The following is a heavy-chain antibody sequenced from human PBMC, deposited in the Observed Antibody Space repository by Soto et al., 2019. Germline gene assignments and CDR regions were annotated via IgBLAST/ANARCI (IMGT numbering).Heavy chain of an antibody. CDR3: ARADEYYDFWSGYYPHDAFDI. V-gene: IGHV3-7*01. Sequence: SLRLSCAASGFTFSSYWMSWVRQAPGKGLEWVTNIKQDGSEKYYVDSVKGRFTISRDNAKNSLYLQMNSLRAEDTAVYYCARADEYYDFWSGYYPHDAFDIWGQGTMVTVSS. D-gene: IGHD3-3*01. CDR2: IKQDGSEK. J-gene: IGHJ3*02. CDR1: GFTFSSYW.